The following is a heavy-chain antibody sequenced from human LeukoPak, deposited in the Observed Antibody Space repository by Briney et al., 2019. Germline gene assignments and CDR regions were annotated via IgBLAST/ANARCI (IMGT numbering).Heavy chain of an antibody. CDR3: ARGRIAAAGTLDY. D-gene: IGHD6-13*01. CDR2: IYYSGST. V-gene: IGHV4-31*03. CDR1: GGSISSGGYY. Sequence: KASETLSLTCTVSGGSISSGGYYWSWIRQHPGKGLEWIGYIYYSGSTYYSPSLKSRVTISVDTSKNQFSLKLSSVTAADTAVYYCARGRIAAAGTLDYWGQGTLVTVSS. J-gene: IGHJ4*02.